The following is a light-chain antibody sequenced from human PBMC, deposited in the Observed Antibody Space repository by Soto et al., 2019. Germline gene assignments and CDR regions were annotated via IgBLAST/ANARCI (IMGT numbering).Light chain of an antibody. CDR1: QSVSSSY. J-gene: IGKJ1*01. Sequence: EIVLTQSPGTLSLSPGERATLSCSASQSVSSSYLAWYQQKPGQAPRLLIYGTSSRATAIPDRFSGSGSGTDFTLNISRLEPEDFAVYYCQQYGSSSWTFGQGTKVEIK. CDR3: QQYGSSSWT. CDR2: GTS. V-gene: IGKV3-20*01.